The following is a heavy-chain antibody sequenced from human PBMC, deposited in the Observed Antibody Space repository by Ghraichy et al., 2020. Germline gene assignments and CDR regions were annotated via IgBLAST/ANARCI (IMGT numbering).Heavy chain of an antibody. CDR2: ISGSGGST. D-gene: IGHD3-3*01. V-gene: IGHV3-23*01. CDR3: AKDSVFTLRFLERGAFDI. Sequence: ESLNISCAASGFTFSSYAMSWVRQAPGKGLEWVSAISGSGGSTYYADSVKGRFTISRDNSKNTLYLQMNSLRAEDTAVYYCAKDSVFTLRFLERGAFDIWGQGTMVTVSS. J-gene: IGHJ3*02. CDR1: GFTFSSYA.